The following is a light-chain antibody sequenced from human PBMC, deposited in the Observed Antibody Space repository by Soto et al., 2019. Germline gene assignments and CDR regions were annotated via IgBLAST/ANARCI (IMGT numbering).Light chain of an antibody. CDR2: GSS. J-gene: IGLJ3*02. Sequence: QPVLTQPPSVSGAPVQRVTISCTGSSSNIGAGYDVHWYQQLPRAAPKLLIYGSSNRPSGVPDRFSGSKSGTSASLAITGLQAEDEADYYCQSYDTSLSGSVFGGGTQLTVL. V-gene: IGLV1-40*01. CDR1: SSNIGAGYD. CDR3: QSYDTSLSGSV.